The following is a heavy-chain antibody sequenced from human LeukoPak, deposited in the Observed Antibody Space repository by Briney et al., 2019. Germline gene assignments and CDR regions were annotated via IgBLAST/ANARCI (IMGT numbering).Heavy chain of an antibody. CDR3: ASSPRWGDTAMVEYNWFDP. Sequence: SETLSLTCTVSGGSISSYYWSWIRQPPGKGLEWIGYIYYSGSTNYNPSLKSRVTISVDTSKNQFSLKLSSVTAADTAVYYCASSPRWGDTAMVEYNWFDPWGQGTLVTVSS. CDR1: GGSISSYY. CDR2: IYYSGST. D-gene: IGHD5-18*01. V-gene: IGHV4-59*01. J-gene: IGHJ5*02.